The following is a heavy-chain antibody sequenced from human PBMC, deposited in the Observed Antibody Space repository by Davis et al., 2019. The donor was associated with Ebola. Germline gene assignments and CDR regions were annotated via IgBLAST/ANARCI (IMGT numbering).Heavy chain of an antibody. D-gene: IGHD4-17*01. Sequence: PSETLSLTCTVSGGSISSYYWSWIRQPPGKGLEWIGYIYYSGSTNYNPSLKSRVTISVDTSKNQFSLKLSSVTAADTAVYYCAIRTYGDYDDYWGQGTLVTVSS. V-gene: IGHV4-59*12. CDR2: IYYSGST. CDR1: GGSISSYY. CDR3: AIRTYGDYDDY. J-gene: IGHJ4*02.